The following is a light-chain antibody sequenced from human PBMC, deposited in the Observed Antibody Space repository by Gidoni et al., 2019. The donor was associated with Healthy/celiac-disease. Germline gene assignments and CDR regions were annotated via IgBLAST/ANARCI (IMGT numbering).Light chain of an antibody. CDR2: DAS. J-gene: IGKJ2*01. CDR3: QQRSNWPPVYT. V-gene: IGKV3-11*01. CDR1: QSVSSY. Sequence: EIVLTQSPATLSLSPGERATLSCRASQSVSSYLAWYQQKPGQAPRLLIYDASNRATGIPARCSGSGSWTDFTLTISSREPEDFAVYYCQQRSNWPPVYTFGQGTKLEIK.